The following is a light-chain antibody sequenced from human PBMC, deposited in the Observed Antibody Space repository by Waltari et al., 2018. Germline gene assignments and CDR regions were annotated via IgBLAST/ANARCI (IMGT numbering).Light chain of an antibody. CDR2: GVD. V-gene: IGLV2-8*01. CDR3: ASHGNNKV. J-gene: IGLJ3*02. CDR1: SSDGGLYNL. Sequence: QSALTQPASVSGSPGQSITIPCTGTSSDGGLYNLVSWYQQHPGKAPKLIISGVDKRPSGVPDRFSGSKSGSTAYLTVSGLQAEDEADYYCASHGNNKVFGGGTKLTVL.